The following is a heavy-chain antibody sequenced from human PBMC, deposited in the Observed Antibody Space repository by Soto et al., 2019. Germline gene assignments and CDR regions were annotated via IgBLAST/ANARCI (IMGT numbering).Heavy chain of an antibody. J-gene: IGHJ5*02. CDR2: IYPGDSDT. Sequence: XESLKISCQGSGYAFSSYWIAWVRQMPGKGLEWMGIIYPGDSDTRYSPSFQGQVAISVDKSITTAYLQWSSLKASDTAMYYCARGYCTATICDTWFAPWGQGTLVTVS. D-gene: IGHD2-8*02. V-gene: IGHV5-51*01. CDR3: ARGYCTATICDTWFAP. CDR1: GYAFSSYW.